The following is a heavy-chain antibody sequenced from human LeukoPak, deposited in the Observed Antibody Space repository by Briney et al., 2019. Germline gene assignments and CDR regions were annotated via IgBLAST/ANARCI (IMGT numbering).Heavy chain of an antibody. V-gene: IGHV3-30*02. CDR3: AKEAYIVVVPAALDI. CDR2: IRYDGSNK. J-gene: IGHJ3*02. Sequence: GGSLRLSCAASGFTFSSYGMHWVRQAPGKGLEWVAFIRYDGSNKYYADSVKGRFTISRDNSKNTLYLQMNSLRAEDTAVYYCAKEAYIVVVPAALDIWGQGTMVTVSS. CDR1: GFTFSSYG. D-gene: IGHD2-2*01.